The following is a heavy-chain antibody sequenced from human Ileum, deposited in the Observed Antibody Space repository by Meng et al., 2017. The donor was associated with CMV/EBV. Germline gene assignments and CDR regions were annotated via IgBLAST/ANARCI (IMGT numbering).Heavy chain of an antibody. D-gene: IGHD3-10*01. Sequence: AVYDGSFSGYYWSWVRQSPGEGLEWIGEINHRGFINYNPSLKSRATISEDTSKNQFSLNLKSVTAADTAVYYCRSTLFRGDVYYSDSWGQGTLVTVSS. J-gene: IGHJ4*02. CDR1: DGSFSGYY. CDR2: INHRGFI. V-gene: IGHV4-34*01. CDR3: RSTLFRGDVYYSDS.